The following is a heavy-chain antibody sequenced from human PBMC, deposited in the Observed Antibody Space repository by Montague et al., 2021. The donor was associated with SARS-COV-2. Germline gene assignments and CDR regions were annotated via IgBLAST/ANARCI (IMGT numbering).Heavy chain of an antibody. J-gene: IGHJ6*02. D-gene: IGHD2-15*01. CDR3: ARERLDCSVTSCYTNGLDV. V-gene: IGHV4-61*01. Sequence: SETLSLTCTVSGVVELRRRSEEHTSELQSLAELVCRRLLEKKKTANHNPSLKSRLTLTVDTSRNQFSLQLSSVAAADTAIYYCARERLDCSVTSCYTNGLDVWGQGTMVTVSS. CDR1: GVVELRRRSE. CDR2: LEKKKTA.